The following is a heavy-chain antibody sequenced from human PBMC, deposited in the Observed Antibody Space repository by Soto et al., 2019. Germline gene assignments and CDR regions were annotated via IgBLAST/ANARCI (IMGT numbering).Heavy chain of an antibody. CDR3: ARSRGNKWELLS. CDR2: INPSGGST. J-gene: IGHJ5*02. Sequence: QVQLVQSGAEVKKPGASVKVSCKASGYTFTSYYMHWVRQAPGQGLEWMGIINPSGGSTSYAQKSQGRVTMTRDTSTSTVYMELSSLRSEDTAVYYCARSRGNKWELLSWGQGTLVTVSS. CDR1: GYTFTSYY. D-gene: IGHD1-26*01. V-gene: IGHV1-46*01.